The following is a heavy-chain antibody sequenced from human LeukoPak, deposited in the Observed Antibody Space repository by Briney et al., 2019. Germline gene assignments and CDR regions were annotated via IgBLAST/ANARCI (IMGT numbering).Heavy chain of an antibody. CDR1: GFTFSSYW. V-gene: IGHV3-7*01. CDR2: IKQDGSEK. CDR3: ARDQWFGGGYFDY. J-gene: IGHJ4*02. Sequence: GGSLRLSCAASGFTFSSYWMSWVRQAPGKGLEWVANIKQDGSEKYYVDSVKGRFTISRDNAENSLYLQMNSLRAEDTAVYYCARDQWFGGGYFDYWGQGTLVTVSS. D-gene: IGHD3-10*01.